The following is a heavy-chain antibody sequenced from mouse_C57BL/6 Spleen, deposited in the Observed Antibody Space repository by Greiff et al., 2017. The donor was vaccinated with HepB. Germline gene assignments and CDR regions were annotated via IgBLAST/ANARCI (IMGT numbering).Heavy chain of an antibody. CDR2: INPYNGGT. CDR3: ARDYSNYASAMDY. CDR1: GYTFTDYY. D-gene: IGHD2-5*01. V-gene: IGHV1-19*01. Sequence: VQLQQSGPVLVKPGASVKMSCKASGYTFTDYYMNWVKQSHGKSLEWIGVINPYNGGTSYNQKFKGKATLTVDKSSSTAYMELNSLTSEDSAVYYCARDYSNYASAMDYWGQGTSVTVSS. J-gene: IGHJ4*01.